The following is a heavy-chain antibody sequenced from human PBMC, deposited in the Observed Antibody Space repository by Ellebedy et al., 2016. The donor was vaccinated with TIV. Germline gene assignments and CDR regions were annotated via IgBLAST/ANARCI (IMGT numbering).Heavy chain of an antibody. CDR3: ARTGNCISTSCYDFDY. V-gene: IGHV4-30-4*01. CDR1: GGSFSSGDYY. Sequence: MPSETLSLTCTVSGGSFSSGDYYWSWIRQPPGKGLEWMGFISYSGTTYYNPSLKSRATISIDTSKNQFSLRLSSVTAADTAVYYCARTGNCISTSCYDFDYWGQGTLVTVSS. D-gene: IGHD2-2*01. CDR2: ISYSGTT. J-gene: IGHJ4*02.